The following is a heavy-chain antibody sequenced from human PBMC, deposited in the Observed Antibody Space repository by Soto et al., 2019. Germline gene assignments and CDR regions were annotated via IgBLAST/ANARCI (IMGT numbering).Heavy chain of an antibody. CDR1: GDSISSYY. Sequence: QVQLQESGPGLVKPSETLSLTCTVSGDSISSYYWSWIRQPPGKGLEWIGYIYYIGGTNYNPSRKSRVTISVDPSKNQFPLKLSSVTAADPAVYYCARRRSYGDSDYWGQGTLVTVSS. CDR2: IYYIGGT. V-gene: IGHV4-59*12. CDR3: ARRRSYGDSDY. J-gene: IGHJ4*02. D-gene: IGHD4-17*01.